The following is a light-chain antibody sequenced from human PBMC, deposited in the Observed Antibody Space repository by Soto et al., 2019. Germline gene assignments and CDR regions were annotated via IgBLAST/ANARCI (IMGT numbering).Light chain of an antibody. CDR3: QQYNNWPLYT. Sequence: EIVMTQSPATLSVSPGERATLSCRASQSVSSNLAWYQQKPGQAPRLLIYGASTRATGIPARFSGSGAGTECTLTISSLQSEEFAVYYCQQYNNWPLYTLVQGTKLEIK. V-gene: IGKV3-15*01. CDR1: QSVSSN. J-gene: IGKJ2*01. CDR2: GAS.